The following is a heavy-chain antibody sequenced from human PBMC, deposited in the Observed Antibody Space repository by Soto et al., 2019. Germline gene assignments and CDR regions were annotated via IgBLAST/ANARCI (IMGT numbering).Heavy chain of an antibody. V-gene: IGHV1-69*13. Sequence: SVKVSCKASGYSFTTYGMNWVPQAPGQGLEWMGGIIPIFGTANYAQKFQGRVTITADESTSTAYMELSSLRSEDTAVYYCALRGYSYGESRFDYWGQGTLVTVSS. CDR1: GYSFTTYG. D-gene: IGHD5-18*01. CDR3: ALRGYSYGESRFDY. CDR2: IIPIFGTA. J-gene: IGHJ4*02.